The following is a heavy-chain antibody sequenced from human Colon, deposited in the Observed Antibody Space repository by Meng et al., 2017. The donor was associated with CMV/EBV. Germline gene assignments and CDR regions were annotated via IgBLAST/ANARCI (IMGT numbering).Heavy chain of an antibody. J-gene: IGHJ4*02. Sequence: CSVSGGSISNSNFYWGWIRQSPGQGLEWIGNIYYNGRTYYNPSLQSRVTISIDTSKNQFSLNLSSVTAADTAVYYCARRTVLGSCLDYWGQGTPVTVSS. CDR3: ARRTVLGSCLDY. CDR1: GGSISNSNFY. CDR2: IYYNGRT. V-gene: IGHV4-39*07. D-gene: IGHD2-15*01.